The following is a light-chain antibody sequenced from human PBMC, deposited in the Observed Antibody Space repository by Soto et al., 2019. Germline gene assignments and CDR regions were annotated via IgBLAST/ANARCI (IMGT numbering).Light chain of an antibody. CDR2: DAS. CDR1: QSVGSA. V-gene: IGKV3-11*01. Sequence: EIVLTQSPATLSLSPGERATLSCRASQSVGSALAWYQQKLGQTPRLLIYDASGRATGIPARFSGSGSGTDFTLTISSLEPEDFAVYYCQQRSNWPPYTFGPGTKVDIK. J-gene: IGKJ3*01. CDR3: QQRSNWPPYT.